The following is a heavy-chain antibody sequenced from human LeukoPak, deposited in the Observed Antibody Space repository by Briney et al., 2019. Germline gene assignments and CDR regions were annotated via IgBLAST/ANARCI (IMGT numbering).Heavy chain of an antibody. CDR3: ARDPPRAAWFFDY. D-gene: IGHD3-22*01. CDR2: ITSGGGTT. V-gene: IGHV3-23*01. CDR1: GFTFSNYA. J-gene: IGHJ4*02. Sequence: PGGSLRLSCAASGFTFSNYAMSWVRQAPGKALQWVSAITSGGGTTYAGSVKGRFTISRDNSKNTLYLQMNSLRAEDTAVYYCARDPPRAAWFFDYWGQGTLVSVSS.